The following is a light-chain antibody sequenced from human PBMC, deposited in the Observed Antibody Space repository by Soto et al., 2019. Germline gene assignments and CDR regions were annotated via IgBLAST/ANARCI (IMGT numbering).Light chain of an antibody. J-gene: IGKJ1*01. CDR1: QSVSSY. V-gene: IGKV3-20*01. CDR3: QQYVTSSPRT. CDR2: GIS. Sequence: EIVLTQSPATLSLSPGERATLSCRVSQSVSSYLAWYQQKPGQAPRLLMYGISRRATGIPDRFSGSGSGTDFTLTITRLEPEDFAVYYCQQYVTSSPRTFGQGTKVDIK.